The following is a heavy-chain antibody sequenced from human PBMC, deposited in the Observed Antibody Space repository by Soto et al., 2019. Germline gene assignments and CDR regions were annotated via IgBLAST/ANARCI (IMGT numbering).Heavy chain of an antibody. Sequence: SVKVSCKASGGTFSIYAISCVLQSPLQWLDWMGGIIPIFGTANYAQKFQGRVTITADESTSTAYMELSSLRSEDTAVYYCARTQYYYDSSGYPLLFDYWGQGTLVTVSS. J-gene: IGHJ4*02. V-gene: IGHV1-69*13. CDR1: GGTFSIYA. D-gene: IGHD3-22*01. CDR2: IIPIFGTA. CDR3: ARTQYYYDSSGYPLLFDY.